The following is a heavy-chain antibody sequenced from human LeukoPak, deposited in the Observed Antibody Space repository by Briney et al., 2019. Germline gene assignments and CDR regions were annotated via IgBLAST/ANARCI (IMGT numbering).Heavy chain of an antibody. CDR1: GFTVTNNY. CDR2: INSGGNT. Sequence: RGSLRLSCAGSGFTVTNNYMTWVRQAPGKGLEWVSFINSGGNTYYADSVKGRFTISRDKLKNTLYLQMNSLRAEDTAVYYCVTTDYDILTGYSPHWGQGTLVTVSS. V-gene: IGHV3-53*01. CDR3: VTTDYDILTGYSPH. J-gene: IGHJ4*02. D-gene: IGHD3-9*01.